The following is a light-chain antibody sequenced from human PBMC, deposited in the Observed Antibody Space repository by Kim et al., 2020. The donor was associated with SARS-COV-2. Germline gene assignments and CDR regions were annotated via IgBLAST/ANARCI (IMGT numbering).Light chain of an antibody. V-gene: IGLV1-44*01. J-gene: IGLJ3*02. Sequence: GQKVTISCSGSRSNIGSNVVKWYPQLPGTAPKLLIYSNDYRPSGVPDRFSGSKSGTSASLDISGLQSEDEADYYCAAWDDSLNGSVFGGGTQLTVL. CDR3: AAWDDSLNGSV. CDR2: SND. CDR1: RSNIGSNV.